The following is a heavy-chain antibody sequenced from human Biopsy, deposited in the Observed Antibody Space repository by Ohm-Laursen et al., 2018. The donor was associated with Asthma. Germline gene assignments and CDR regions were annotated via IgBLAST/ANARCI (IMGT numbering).Heavy chain of an antibody. CDR2: ISSSSSYI. Sequence: GSLRLSCTASGFTFSSYSMNWVRQAPGKGLEWVPSISSSSSYIYYADSVKGRFTISRDNAKNSLYLQMNSLRAEDTAVYYCARVWQLATLDYWGQGTLVTVSS. CDR3: ARVWQLATLDY. J-gene: IGHJ4*02. CDR1: GFTFSSYS. V-gene: IGHV3-21*01. D-gene: IGHD6-13*01.